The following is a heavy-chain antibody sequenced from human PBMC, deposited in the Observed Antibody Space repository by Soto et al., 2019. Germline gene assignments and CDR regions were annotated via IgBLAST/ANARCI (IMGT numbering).Heavy chain of an antibody. V-gene: IGHV4-39*01. CDR2: MDYSGNT. D-gene: IGHD3-22*01. Sequence: SETLSLTCTVSGGSINNSDGYYWAWLRQPPGKGLLCIGSMDYSGNTYYPPSLKSRVTISVDTSKNQFSLRLSSVSSADTSVYYCARHPSSGYYQFWSQGNLVTVS. CDR3: ARHPSSGYYQF. J-gene: IGHJ4*02. CDR1: GGSINNSDGYY.